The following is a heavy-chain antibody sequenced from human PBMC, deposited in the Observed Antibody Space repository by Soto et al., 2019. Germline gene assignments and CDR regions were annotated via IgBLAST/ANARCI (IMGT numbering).Heavy chain of an antibody. CDR2: IYHSGST. J-gene: IGHJ4*02. CDR3: ERESDWHCSLSN. CDR1: GGSVSSGKW. D-gene: IGHD3-3*02. Sequence: PSETLSLTCAVSGGSVSSGKWWSWVRQPPGKGLQWIGEIYHSGSTHYNESLKSRVSISVDKSRNQVSLTLSSVTAADTAVYYCERESDWHCSLSNCGQGNLVTVSS. V-gene: IGHV4-4*02.